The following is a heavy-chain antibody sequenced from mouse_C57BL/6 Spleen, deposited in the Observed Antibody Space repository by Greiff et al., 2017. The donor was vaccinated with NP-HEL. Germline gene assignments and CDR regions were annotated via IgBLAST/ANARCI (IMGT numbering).Heavy chain of an antibody. CDR1: GYTFTSYW. J-gene: IGHJ4*01. D-gene: IGHD1-1*01. CDR3: ARSEVYETPMDY. Sequence: QVQLQQPGAELVKPGASVKMSCKASGYTFTSYWITWVKQRPGQGLEWIGDIYPGSGSTNYNEKFKSKATLTVDTSSSTDYMQLSSLTSEDSAVYYCARSEVYETPMDYWGQGTSVTVSS. CDR2: IYPGSGST. V-gene: IGHV1-55*01.